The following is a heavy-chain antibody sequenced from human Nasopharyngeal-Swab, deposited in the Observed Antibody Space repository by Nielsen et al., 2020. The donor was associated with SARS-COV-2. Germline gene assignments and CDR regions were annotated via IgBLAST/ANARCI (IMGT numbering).Heavy chain of an antibody. V-gene: IGHV3-15*07. CDR2: IKSKTDGGTT. Sequence: GESLKISCAASGFTFSNAWMNWVRQAPGKGLEWVGRIKSKTDGGTTDYAAPVKGRFTISRDDSKNTLYLQMNGLRAEDTAVYYCARDLEVDGMDVWGQGTTVTFSS. J-gene: IGHJ6*02. CDR3: ARDLEVDGMDV. CDR1: GFTFSNAW. D-gene: IGHD1-1*01.